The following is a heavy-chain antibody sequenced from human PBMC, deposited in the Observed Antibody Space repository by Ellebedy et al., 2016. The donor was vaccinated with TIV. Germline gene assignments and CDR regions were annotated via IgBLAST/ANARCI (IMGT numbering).Heavy chain of an antibody. Sequence: GESLKISCAASEFTFSTYWMSWVRQAPGKGLEWVANIKQDGSEKYYVDSVKGRFTISRDNAKNSLYLQMNSLRGEDAAVYYCARDNYYGSGTYYNIFDYWGQGTLVTVSS. CDR3: ARDNYYGSGTYYNIFDY. J-gene: IGHJ4*02. D-gene: IGHD3-10*01. CDR2: IKQDGSEK. CDR1: EFTFSTYW. V-gene: IGHV3-7*01.